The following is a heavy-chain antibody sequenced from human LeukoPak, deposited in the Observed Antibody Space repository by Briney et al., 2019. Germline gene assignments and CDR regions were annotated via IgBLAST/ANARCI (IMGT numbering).Heavy chain of an antibody. CDR2: MNPNSGGT. D-gene: IGHD2-2*03. J-gene: IGHJ3*02. CDR3: ARTLGYCSSSSCYGGDYDAFDI. Sequence: GASVKVSCKASGYTFNGYYMHWVRQAPGPGLEWMGWMNPNSGGTNYAQKFQGRVTMTRDTAISTAYMELSRLRSDDTAVYYCARTLGYCSSSSCYGGDYDAFDIWGQGTMVTVSS. CDR1: GYTFNGYY. V-gene: IGHV1-2*02.